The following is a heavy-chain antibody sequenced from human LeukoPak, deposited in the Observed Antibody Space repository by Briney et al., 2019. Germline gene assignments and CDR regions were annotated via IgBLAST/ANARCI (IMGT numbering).Heavy chain of an antibody. CDR2: ISWDGGST. Sequence: GGSLRLSCAASGFIFSSYGMHWVRQAPGKGLEWVSLISWDGGSTYYADSVKGRFTISRDNSKDSLYLQMNSLRTEDTALYYCAKEGGDGYNLYFDYWGQGTLVTVSS. CDR3: AKEGGDGYNLYFDY. D-gene: IGHD5-24*01. V-gene: IGHV3-43*01. CDR1: GFIFSSYG. J-gene: IGHJ4*02.